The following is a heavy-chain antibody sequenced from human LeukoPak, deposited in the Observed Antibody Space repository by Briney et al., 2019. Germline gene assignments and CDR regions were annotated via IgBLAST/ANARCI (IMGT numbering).Heavy chain of an antibody. Sequence: GGSLRLSCAASGFTFSIYSMNWVRQAPGKGLEWVSSISSSSSYIYYADSVKGRFTISRDNAKNSLYLQMNSLRAEDTAVYYCAREFGYYDSSGPFDYWGQGTLVTVSS. CDR1: GFTFSIYS. V-gene: IGHV3-21*01. D-gene: IGHD3-22*01. CDR2: ISSSSSYI. CDR3: AREFGYYDSSGPFDY. J-gene: IGHJ4*02.